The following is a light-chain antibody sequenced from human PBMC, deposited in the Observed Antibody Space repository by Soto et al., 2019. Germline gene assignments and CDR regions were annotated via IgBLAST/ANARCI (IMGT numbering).Light chain of an antibody. CDR3: QQRSTWPLLT. CDR2: DAS. CDR1: QTVSRY. J-gene: IGKJ4*01. V-gene: IGKV3-11*01. Sequence: VLIQSPATLSLSPGERATLSCRASQTVSRYLAWFQQKPGQPPRLLIYDASNRATGIPARFSGSGSGTDYTLTISSLEPEDFAFYYCQQRSTWPLLTLGGGTKVEI.